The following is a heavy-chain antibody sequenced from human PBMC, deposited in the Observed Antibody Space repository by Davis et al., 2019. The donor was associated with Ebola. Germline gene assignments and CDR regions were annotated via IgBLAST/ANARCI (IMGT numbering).Heavy chain of an antibody. V-gene: IGHV3-30*18. CDR2: ISYDGSNK. CDR1: GFTFSSYG. J-gene: IGHJ4*02. CDR3: AKDRGIVGATDFFDY. D-gene: IGHD1-26*01. Sequence: PGGSLRLSCAASGFTFSSYGMHWVRQAPGKGLEWVAVISYDGSNKYYADSVKGRFTISRDNSKNTLYLQMNSLRAEDTAVYYCAKDRGIVGATDFFDYWGQGTLVTVSS.